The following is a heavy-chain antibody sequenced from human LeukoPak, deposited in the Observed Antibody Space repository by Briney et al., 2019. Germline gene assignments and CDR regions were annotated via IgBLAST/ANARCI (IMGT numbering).Heavy chain of an antibody. D-gene: IGHD5-12*01. Sequence: GGSLRLSCAASGFTFSGSAITWVRQAPGKGLEWVSSISDNGDSTYYADSVKGRFTISRDNSKNTLYLQMNSLRAEDTAVYYCARGWLNYYYGMDVWGQGTTVTVSS. V-gene: IGHV3-23*01. CDR1: GFTFSGSA. J-gene: IGHJ6*02. CDR3: ARGWLNYYYGMDV. CDR2: ISDNGDST.